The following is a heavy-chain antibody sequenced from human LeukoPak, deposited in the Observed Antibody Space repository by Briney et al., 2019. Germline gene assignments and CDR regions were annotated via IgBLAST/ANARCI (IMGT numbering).Heavy chain of an antibody. D-gene: IGHD6-13*01. J-gene: IGHJ1*01. CDR1: GGSFSGYY. Sequence: SETLSLTCTVYGGSFSGYYWSWIRQPPGKGLEWIGEINHSGGTDYNPSLKSRVTISADTSKNQFSLRLSSVTAADTAVYYCAQRSYSRSWLEHWGQGTLVTVSS. CDR3: AQRSYSRSWLEH. CDR2: INHSGGT. V-gene: IGHV4-34*01.